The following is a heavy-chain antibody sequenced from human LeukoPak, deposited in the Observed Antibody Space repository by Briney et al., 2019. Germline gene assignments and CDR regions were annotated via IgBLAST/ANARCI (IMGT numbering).Heavy chain of an antibody. CDR2: IYHSGTT. J-gene: IGHJ4*02. CDR1: GVFTSDYHYY. D-gene: IGHD3-22*01. CDR3: ARDERRGGYYYDSSGYYFDY. V-gene: IGHV4-39*07. Sequence: PSETLSLTCTVSGVFTSDYHYYWGWIRQPPGKGLEWIGSIYHSGTTYYNPSLKSRVTISVDTSKNQFSLKLSSVTAADTAVYYCARDERRGGYYYDSSGYYFDYWGQGTLVTVSS.